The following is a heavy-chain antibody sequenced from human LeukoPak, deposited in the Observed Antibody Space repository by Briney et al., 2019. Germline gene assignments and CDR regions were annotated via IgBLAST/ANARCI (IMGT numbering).Heavy chain of an antibody. CDR1: GFTFSDYY. D-gene: IGHD3-9*01. CDR3: ARKTGYSRGNAFDI. J-gene: IGHJ3*02. Sequence: GGSLRLSCAASGFTFSDYYINWIRQAPGKGLEWLSYIRSGSIYTNYADSVKGRFTISRDNAKNSLYLQMNSLRAEDTAVYYCARKTGYSRGNAFDIWGQGTMVTVSS. V-gene: IGHV3-11*03. CDR2: IRSGSIYT.